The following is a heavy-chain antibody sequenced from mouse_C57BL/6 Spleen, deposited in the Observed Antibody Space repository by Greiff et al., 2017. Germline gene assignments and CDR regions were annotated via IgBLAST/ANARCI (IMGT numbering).Heavy chain of an antibody. J-gene: IGHJ3*01. D-gene: IGHD1-1*01. CDR2: ISDGGSYT. V-gene: IGHV5-4*01. CDR3: ARDLNYGSSSWFAY. CDR1: GFTFSSYA. Sequence: EVKLVESGGGLVKPGGSLKLSCAASGFTFSSYAMSWVRQTPEKRLEWVATISDGGSYTYYPDNVKGRFTISRDNAKNNLYLQMSHLKSEDTAMYYCARDLNYGSSSWFAYWGQGTLVTVSA.